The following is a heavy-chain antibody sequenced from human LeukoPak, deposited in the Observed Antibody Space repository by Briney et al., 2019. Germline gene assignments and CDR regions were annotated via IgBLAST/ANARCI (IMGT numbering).Heavy chain of an antibody. CDR1: GFTFSSYG. Sequence: GGSLRLSCAASGFTFSSYGMHWVRQAPGKGLEWVAVISYDGNSEYYADSVKGRFTISRDNSKKTLYLQMNSLRVEDTAVYYXXXXXSFCSGGECYSFDYWGQGTLVSVSS. CDR2: ISYDGNSE. J-gene: IGHJ4*02. CDR3: XXXXSFCSGGECYSFDY. D-gene: IGHD2-15*01. V-gene: IGHV3-30*03.